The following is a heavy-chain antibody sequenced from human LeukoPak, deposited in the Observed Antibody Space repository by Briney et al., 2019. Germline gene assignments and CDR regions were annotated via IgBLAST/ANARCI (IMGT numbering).Heavy chain of an antibody. V-gene: IGHV4-59*08. CDR1: GGYITSYY. Sequence: PSETLSLTCSVSGGYITSYYWSWIRQPPGKGLEWIGYIYYSGTTNYNPSLKSRVTISVDTSKNQFSLKVNSESPADTDVYYCVRAKSGTYGLFDPWGQGTLVTVSS. J-gene: IGHJ5*02. D-gene: IGHD4-17*01. CDR2: IYYSGTT. CDR3: VRAKSGTYGLFDP.